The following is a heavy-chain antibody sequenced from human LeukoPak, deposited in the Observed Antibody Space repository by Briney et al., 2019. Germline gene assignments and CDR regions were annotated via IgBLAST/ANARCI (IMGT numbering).Heavy chain of an antibody. CDR1: GYTFTNYP. CDR3: ARGLGYCSGYSCYPGD. V-gene: IGHV7-4-1*02. J-gene: IGHJ4*02. D-gene: IGHD2-15*01. CDR2: INTNTGTP. Sequence: GASVKVSCKASGYTFTNYPVNWVRQAPGQGLEWMGWINTNTGTPTYAQGFIGRFVFSLDTSVSTAYLQISSLEADDTAVYYCARGLGYCSGYSCYPGDWGQGTLVTVSS.